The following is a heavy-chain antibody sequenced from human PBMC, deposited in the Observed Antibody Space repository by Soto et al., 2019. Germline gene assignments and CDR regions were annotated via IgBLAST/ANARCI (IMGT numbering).Heavy chain of an antibody. CDR1: GGTFSSYA. J-gene: IGHJ6*02. CDR3: ARGTDSSAEWGYYYGMDV. D-gene: IGHD6-25*01. CDR2: IIPIFGTA. V-gene: IGHV1-69*01. Sequence: QVQLVQSGAEVKKPGSSVKVSCKASGGTFSSYAISWVRQAPGQGLEWMGGIIPIFGTANYAQKFQGRVTITADESTSTAYMELSSLRSEDTAVYYCARGTDSSAEWGYYYGMDVWGQGTTVTVSS.